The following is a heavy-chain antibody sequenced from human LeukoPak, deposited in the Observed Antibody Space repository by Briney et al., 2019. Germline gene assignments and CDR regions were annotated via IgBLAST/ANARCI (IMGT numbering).Heavy chain of an antibody. CDR2: ISSSSSYT. V-gene: IGHV3-11*06. CDR3: ARDPGIAAAGTTPSDY. J-gene: IGHJ4*02. Sequence: GGSLRLSCAASGFTFSDYYMSWIRQAPGKGLEWVSYISSSSSYTNYADSVKGRFTISRDNAKNSLYLQMNSLRAEDTAVYYCARDPGIAAAGTTPSDYWGQGTLVTVSS. CDR1: GFTFSDYY. D-gene: IGHD6-13*01.